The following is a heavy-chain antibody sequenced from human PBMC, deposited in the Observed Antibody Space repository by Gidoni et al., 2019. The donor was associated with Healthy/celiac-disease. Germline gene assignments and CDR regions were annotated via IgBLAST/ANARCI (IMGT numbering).Heavy chain of an antibody. D-gene: IGHD2-15*01. Sequence: QVQLVESGGGVVQPGRSLRLSCAASGLTFSRYAMHWVRQAPGKGLEWVAVISYDGSNKYYADSVKGRFTISRDNSKNTLYLQMNSLRAEDTAVYYCARARDGYSDAFDIWGQGTMVTVSS. CDR2: ISYDGSNK. CDR1: GLTFSRYA. CDR3: ARARDGYSDAFDI. J-gene: IGHJ3*02. V-gene: IGHV3-30-3*01.